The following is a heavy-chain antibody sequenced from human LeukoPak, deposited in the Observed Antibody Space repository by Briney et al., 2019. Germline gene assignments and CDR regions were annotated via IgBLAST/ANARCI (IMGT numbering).Heavy chain of an antibody. CDR3: AKGQELDDGVFDS. V-gene: IGHV3-23*01. CDR1: GFTFSRIA. CDR2: ICSNGDTA. Sequence: GGSLRLSCAASGFTFSRIAMTWVRQAPGKGLEWASTICSNGDTAYNADSVRGRFAISRDNSKNALFLQMNSLRVEDTAIYYCAKGQELDDGVFDSWGQGTLVTVSS. D-gene: IGHD1-1*01. J-gene: IGHJ4*02.